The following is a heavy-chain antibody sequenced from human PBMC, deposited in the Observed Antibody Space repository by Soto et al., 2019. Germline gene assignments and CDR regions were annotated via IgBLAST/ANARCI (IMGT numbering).Heavy chain of an antibody. J-gene: IGHJ4*02. CDR1: GFTFSSYW. Sequence: EVQLVESGGGLVQPGGSLRLSCAASGFTFSSYWMHWVRQAPGKGLVWVSRKSDGSGTSYADSVKGRLTISRDNAKNTLYLQMNSLRAEDTAVYYCARGDGDYYDGNGYLGRHWGQGTLVTVSP. V-gene: IGHV3-74*01. CDR3: ARGDGDYYDGNGYLGRH. D-gene: IGHD3-22*01. CDR2: KSDGSGT.